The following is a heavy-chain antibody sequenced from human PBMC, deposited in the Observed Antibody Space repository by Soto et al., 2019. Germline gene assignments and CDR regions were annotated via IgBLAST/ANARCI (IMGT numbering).Heavy chain of an antibody. J-gene: IGHJ4*02. V-gene: IGHV4-34*01. D-gene: IGHD2-8*01. CDR1: GGSFSGHY. Sequence: PSETLSLTCAVYGGSFSGHYWSWIRQPPGKGLEWIGEINDSGTTNYNPSLKSRVNISVDTSKNQFSLKLSSVTAADTAVYYCARDSLSIDYWGQGALVTSPQ. CDR3: ARDSLSIDY. CDR2: INDSGTT.